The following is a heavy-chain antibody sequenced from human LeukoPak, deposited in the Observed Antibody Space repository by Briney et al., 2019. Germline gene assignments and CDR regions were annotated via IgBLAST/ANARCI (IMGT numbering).Heavy chain of an antibody. CDR3: ARFKYSSSWFLDY. D-gene: IGHD6-13*01. Sequence: PSETLSLTCTVSGGSISSGGYYWSWIRQHPGKGLEWIGYIYYSGSTYYNPSLKSRVTISVDTSKNQFSLKLSSVTAADTAVYYCARFKYSSSWFLDYWGQGTLVTVSS. CDR1: GGSISSGGYY. V-gene: IGHV4-31*03. CDR2: IYYSGST. J-gene: IGHJ4*02.